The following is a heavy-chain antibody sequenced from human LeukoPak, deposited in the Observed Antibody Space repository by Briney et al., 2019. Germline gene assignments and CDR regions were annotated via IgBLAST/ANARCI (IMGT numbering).Heavy chain of an antibody. CDR3: ARAQLDLDY. Sequence: GRSLRLSCAASGFTLSNYAMHWVRQAPGKGLEWVAVISFDGSNKFYADSVKGRFTISRDNSKNTLYLQMNSLRAEDTAVYYCARAQLDLDYWGQGTLVTVSS. J-gene: IGHJ4*02. CDR1: GFTLSNYA. CDR2: ISFDGSNK. D-gene: IGHD5-18*01. V-gene: IGHV3-30*04.